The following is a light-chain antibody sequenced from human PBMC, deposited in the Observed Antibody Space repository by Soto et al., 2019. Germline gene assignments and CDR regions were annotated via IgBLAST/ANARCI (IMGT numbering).Light chain of an antibody. J-gene: IGKJ3*01. Sequence: EIVLTQSPATLSLSPGERATLSCRASQSVGTYLAWYQQKPGQAPRLLIDDASNRATGTPARFTGSGSGTDFTLTISSLEPDDFAFYYCQQRKDWRPGFTFGPGTKVDI. V-gene: IGKV3-11*01. CDR1: QSVGTY. CDR2: DAS. CDR3: QQRKDWRPGFT.